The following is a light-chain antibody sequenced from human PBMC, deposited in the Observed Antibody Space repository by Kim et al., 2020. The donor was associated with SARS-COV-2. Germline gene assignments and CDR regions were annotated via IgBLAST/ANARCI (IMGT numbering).Light chain of an antibody. Sequence: DRVTITCRASQSISSWLAWYQQKPGKAPKLLIYKASSLESGVPSRFSGSGSGTEFTLTISSLQPDDFASYYCQQYNTYQFTFGPGTKVDIK. V-gene: IGKV1-5*03. CDR3: QQYNTYQFT. J-gene: IGKJ3*01. CDR1: QSISSW. CDR2: KAS.